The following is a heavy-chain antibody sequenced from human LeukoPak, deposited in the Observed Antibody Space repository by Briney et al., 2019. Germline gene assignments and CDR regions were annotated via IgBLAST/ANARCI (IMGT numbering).Heavy chain of an antibody. J-gene: IGHJ5*02. CDR3: ARVGREYDFWSGYRAANWFDP. D-gene: IGHD3-3*01. V-gene: IGHV3-11*01. Sequence: GSLRLSCAASGFTFSGYYMSWIRQAPGKGLEWVSYISSSGSTIYYADSVKGRFTISRDNAKNSLYLQMNSLRAEDTAVYYCARVGREYDFWSGYRAANWFDPWGQGTLVTVSS. CDR1: GFTFSGYY. CDR2: ISSSGSTI.